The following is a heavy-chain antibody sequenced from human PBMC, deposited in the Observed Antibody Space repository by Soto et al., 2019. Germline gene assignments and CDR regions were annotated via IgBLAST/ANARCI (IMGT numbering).Heavy chain of an antibody. CDR3: ARDRGYCSGGSCYGYYFDY. Sequence: GGSLRPSCAASGFTFSSYSMNWVRQVPGKGLEWVSSISSSSSYIYYADSVKGRFTISRDNAKNSLYLQMSSLRAEDTAVYYCARDRGYCSGGSCYGYYFDYWGQGT. CDR2: ISSSSSYI. D-gene: IGHD2-15*01. CDR1: GFTFSSYS. J-gene: IGHJ4*02. V-gene: IGHV3-21*01.